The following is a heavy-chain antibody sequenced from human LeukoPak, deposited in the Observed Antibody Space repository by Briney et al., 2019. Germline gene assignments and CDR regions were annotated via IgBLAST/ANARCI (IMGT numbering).Heavy chain of an antibody. CDR1: GFTFSSYS. CDR2: ISSSSSTI. Sequence: PGGSLRLSCAASGFTFSSYSMNWVRQAPGKGLEWASYISSSSSTIYYADSVKGRFTISRDNAKNSLYLQMNSLRAEDTAVYYCARDKTYSSSWYYYYYMDVWGKGTTVTVSS. CDR3: ARDKTYSSSWYYYYYMDV. V-gene: IGHV3-48*01. J-gene: IGHJ6*03. D-gene: IGHD6-13*01.